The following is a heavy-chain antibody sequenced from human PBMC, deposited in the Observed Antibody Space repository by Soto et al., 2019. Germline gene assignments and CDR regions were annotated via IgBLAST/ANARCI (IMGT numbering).Heavy chain of an antibody. Sequence: SETLSLTCSVPGVSISSYYWTWTRQPPGKGLEWIGYIYYSGSSGSTDYSPSLKSRVTISADTSKNQFSLKLSSVTAADTAVYYCARMNQLAPKRNAFDIWGQGTMVTVSS. CDR2: IYYSGSSGST. V-gene: IGHV4-59*01. J-gene: IGHJ3*02. D-gene: IGHD1-1*01. CDR1: GVSISSYY. CDR3: ARMNQLAPKRNAFDI.